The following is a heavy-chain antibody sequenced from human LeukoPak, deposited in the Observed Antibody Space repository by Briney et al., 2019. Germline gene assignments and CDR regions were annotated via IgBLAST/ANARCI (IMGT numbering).Heavy chain of an antibody. V-gene: IGHV4-59*01. J-gene: IGHJ6*02. D-gene: IGHD3-22*01. CDR1: GGSISSYY. Sequence: PSETLSLTCTVSGGSISSYYWSWIRQPPGKGLEWIGYIYYSGSPNYNPSLKSRVTISVDTSKNQFSLKLSSVTAADTAVYYCARVGYDSSGYLYGMDVWGQGTTVTVSS. CDR2: IYYSGSP. CDR3: ARVGYDSSGYLYGMDV.